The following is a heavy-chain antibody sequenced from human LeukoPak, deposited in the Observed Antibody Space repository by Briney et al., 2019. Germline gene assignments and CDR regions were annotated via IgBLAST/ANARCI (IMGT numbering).Heavy chain of an antibody. CDR3: ARGGYYYDSSGSYYFDY. Sequence: GESLKISCKGSGYSFTSYWIGWVRQMPGKGREWMGIIYPGDSDTRYSPSFQGQVTISADKSISTAYLQWSSLKASDTAMYYCARGGYYYDSSGSYYFDYWGQGTLVTVSS. J-gene: IGHJ4*02. CDR2: IYPGDSDT. D-gene: IGHD3-22*01. CDR1: GYSFTSYW. V-gene: IGHV5-51*01.